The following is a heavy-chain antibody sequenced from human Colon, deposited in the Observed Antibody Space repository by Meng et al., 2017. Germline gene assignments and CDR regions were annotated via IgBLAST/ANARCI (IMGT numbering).Heavy chain of an antibody. D-gene: IGHD3-22*01. CDR3: ARGDGSDDSSGYYAY. V-gene: IGHV7-4-1*02. Sequence: ASVKVSCKASGYTFTSYAMNWVRQAPGQGLEWMGWINTNTGNPTYAQGFTGRFVFSLDTSASTAYLQISSLKAEDTAVYYCARGDGSDDSSGYYAYWGQGTLVTVSS. J-gene: IGHJ4*02. CDR2: INTNTGNP. CDR1: GYTFTSYA.